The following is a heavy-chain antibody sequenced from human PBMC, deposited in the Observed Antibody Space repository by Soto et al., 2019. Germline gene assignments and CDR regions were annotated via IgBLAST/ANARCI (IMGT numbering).Heavy chain of an antibody. J-gene: IGHJ5*02. D-gene: IGHD2-15*01. CDR2: IYYSGST. V-gene: IGHV4-30-4*01. CDR3: ARAGYCSGGSCYLSSWCDP. CDR1: GGSISSGDYY. Sequence: QVQLQESGPGLVKPSQTLSLTCTVSGGSISSGDYYWSWIRQPPGKGLEWIGYIYYSGSTYYNPSLKSRVTISVDTSKNQCSLKLSSVTAADTAVYYCARAGYCSGGSCYLSSWCDPWGQGTLVTVSS.